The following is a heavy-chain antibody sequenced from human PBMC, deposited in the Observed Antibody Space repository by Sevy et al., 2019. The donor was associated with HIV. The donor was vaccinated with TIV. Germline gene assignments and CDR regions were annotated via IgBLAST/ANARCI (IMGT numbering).Heavy chain of an antibody. CDR3: AKFAGDFPHFDF. Sequence: GGSLRLSCAAFGFTFSTYSIPWVRQPPRKGLKGFSAIGVTGTSTYYTDSVEGRLTISRDNSKSTLFLHMNSLRAEDTALYYCAKFAGDFPHFDFWGLGTLVTVSS. D-gene: IGHD7-27*01. CDR1: GFTFSTYS. CDR2: IGVTGTST. J-gene: IGHJ4*02. V-gene: IGHV3-23*01.